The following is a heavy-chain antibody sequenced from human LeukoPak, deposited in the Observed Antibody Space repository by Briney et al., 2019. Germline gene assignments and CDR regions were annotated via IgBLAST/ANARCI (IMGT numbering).Heavy chain of an antibody. CDR1: GFSFSVYA. V-gene: IGHV3-23*01. Sequence: GGSLRLSCAASGFSFSVYAMNWVRQAPGKGLEWVSSFGGSGGGPWHAASVKGRFSISRDNSKNTLYLQMSSLSDEDTALYYCAKARGATVNDPADYWGQGILVTVSS. D-gene: IGHD1-26*01. CDR2: FGGSGGGP. CDR3: AKARGATVNDPADY. J-gene: IGHJ4*02.